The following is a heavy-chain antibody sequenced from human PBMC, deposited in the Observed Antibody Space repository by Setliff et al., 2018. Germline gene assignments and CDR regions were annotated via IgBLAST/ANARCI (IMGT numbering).Heavy chain of an antibody. Sequence: PSETLSLTCSVSGASISSYYWSWIRQPPGKGLEWIGYTFHTGYTYYNPSLKSRIIISVDLSKNQLSLELTSVTAADTAIYYCARDKGRPHHFDNNGYYRSDTFDIWGHGTMVTVSS. CDR2: TFHTGYT. D-gene: IGHD3-22*01. CDR1: GASISSYY. V-gene: IGHV4-59*12. J-gene: IGHJ3*02. CDR3: ARDKGRPHHFDNNGYYRSDTFDI.